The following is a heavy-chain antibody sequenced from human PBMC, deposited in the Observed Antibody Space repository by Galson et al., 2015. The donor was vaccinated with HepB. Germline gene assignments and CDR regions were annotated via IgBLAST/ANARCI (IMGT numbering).Heavy chain of an antibody. Sequence: TLSLTCTVSGGSISSGGYYWSWIRQHPGRGLEWIGYIYYSGSTYYNPSLKSRVTISVDTSKNQFSLKLSSVTAADMAVYYCARDDYYGSGSYYPGGLWGQGTLVTVSS. J-gene: IGHJ4*02. CDR2: IYYSGST. D-gene: IGHD3-10*01. CDR1: GGSISSGGYY. V-gene: IGHV4-31*03. CDR3: ARDDYYGSGSYYPGGL.